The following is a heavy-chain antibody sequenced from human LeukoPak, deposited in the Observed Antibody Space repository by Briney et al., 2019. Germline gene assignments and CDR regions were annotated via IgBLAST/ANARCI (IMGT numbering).Heavy chain of an antibody. CDR3: ARDPDGYSGYDIFVAFDI. Sequence: SVKVSCKASGGTFSSYAISWVRQAPGQGREWMGRIIPIFVTANYAQKFQGRVTITTDESTSTAYMELSSLRSEDTAVYYCARDPDGYSGYDIFVAFDIWGQGTMVTVSS. CDR2: IIPIFVTA. D-gene: IGHD5-12*01. CDR1: GGTFSSYA. J-gene: IGHJ3*02. V-gene: IGHV1-69*05.